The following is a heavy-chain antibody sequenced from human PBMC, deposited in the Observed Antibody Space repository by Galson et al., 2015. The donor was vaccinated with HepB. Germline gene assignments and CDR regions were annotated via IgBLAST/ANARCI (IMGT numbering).Heavy chain of an antibody. V-gene: IGHV1-69*06. CDR2: ISPMFDAT. CDR3: ARHRGIYGNDRGDYFDY. CDR1: GGTFSSYS. J-gene: IGHJ4*02. Sequence: SVKVSCKASGGTFSSYSISWVRQAPGQGLEWMGGISPMFDATSYAQKFQGRVAITADTSTSTSYMELSSLRSEDTALYYCARHRGIYGNDRGDYFDYWGQGTLVTVSS. D-gene: IGHD1-1*01.